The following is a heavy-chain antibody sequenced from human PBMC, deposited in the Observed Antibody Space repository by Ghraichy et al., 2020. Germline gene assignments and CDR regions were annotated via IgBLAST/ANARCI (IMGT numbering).Heavy chain of an antibody. D-gene: IGHD1-26*01. J-gene: IGHJ4*02. V-gene: IGHV4-61*01. CDR2: IYYSGST. Sequence: SETLSLTCTVSGGSVSSGSYYWSWIRQPPGKGLEWIGYIYYSGSTNYNPSLKSRVTISVDTSKNQFSLKLSSVTAADTAVYYCARKMGATDYWGQGTLVTVSS. CDR3: ARKMGATDY. CDR1: GGSVSSGSYY.